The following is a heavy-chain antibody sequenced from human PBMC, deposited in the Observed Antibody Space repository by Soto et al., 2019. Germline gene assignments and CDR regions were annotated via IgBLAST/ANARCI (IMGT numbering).Heavy chain of an antibody. CDR1: VFTCSSYW. J-gene: IGHJ4*02. Sequence: WWSLRLSCSASVFTCSSYWMSWFRQAPGKGLEWVANIKQDGSEKYYVDSVKGRFTISRDNAKNSLCLQMNSLRAEDTAVYYCAREQWLPHYYFDYWGQGTLVTVSS. D-gene: IGHD6-19*01. V-gene: IGHV3-7*03. CDR2: IKQDGSEK. CDR3: AREQWLPHYYFDY.